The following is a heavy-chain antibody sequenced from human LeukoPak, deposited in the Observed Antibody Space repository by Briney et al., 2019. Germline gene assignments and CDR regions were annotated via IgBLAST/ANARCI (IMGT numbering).Heavy chain of an antibody. CDR2: INPNSGGT. CDR1: GYTFTGYY. CDR3: ARVDLTGDWEFDY. J-gene: IGHJ4*02. V-gene: IGHV1-2*02. D-gene: IGHD7-27*01. Sequence: ASVKVSCKSSGYTFTGYYMHWVRQAPGPGLEWMGWINPNSGGTNYAQKFQGRVTMTRDTSISTAYMELSRLRSDDTAVYYCARVDLTGDWEFDYWGQGTLVTVSS.